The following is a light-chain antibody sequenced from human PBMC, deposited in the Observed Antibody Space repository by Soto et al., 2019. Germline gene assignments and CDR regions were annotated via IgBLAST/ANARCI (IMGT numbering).Light chain of an antibody. CDR2: LGS. J-gene: IGKJ4*01. CDR1: QSLLHSNGYNY. CDR3: MQALQTPI. Sequence: DIVMTQSPLSLPVTPGEPASISCRSSQSLLHSNGYNYLDWYLQKPGQSPQLLIYLGSNRASGVPDRFTGSGSGTDFTLKISRVEAEDVWVYYCMQALQTPIFGGGTKVEI. V-gene: IGKV2-28*01.